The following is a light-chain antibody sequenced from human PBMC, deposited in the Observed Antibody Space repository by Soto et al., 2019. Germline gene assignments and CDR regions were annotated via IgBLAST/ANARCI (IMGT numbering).Light chain of an antibody. V-gene: IGKV3-20*01. CDR2: GAS. CDR1: QSVSRTY. J-gene: IGKJ3*01. Sequence: ELVLTQSPGTLSLSPGERATLSCRASQSVSRTYLAWYQQKPGQAPRLLIYGASVRATGIPDRFSGSGSGTDFTITISRREPEDFAVYYCQQYGSSTGFTFGPGTQVDIK. CDR3: QQYGSSTGFT.